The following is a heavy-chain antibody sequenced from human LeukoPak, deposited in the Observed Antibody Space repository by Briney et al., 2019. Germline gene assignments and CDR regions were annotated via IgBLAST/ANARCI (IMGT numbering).Heavy chain of an antibody. V-gene: IGHV3-30*01. CDR2: ISYDGSEK. CDR3: ARGSTFDY. J-gene: IGHJ4*02. CDR1: GFTFSSHS. Sequence: GRSLRLSCAASGFTFSSHSMHWVRQAPGEGLEWVAGISYDGSEKYYADSVKGRFTISTDKSKNTLFLQINSLIPADTAVYYCARGSTFDYWGQGTLVTVSS.